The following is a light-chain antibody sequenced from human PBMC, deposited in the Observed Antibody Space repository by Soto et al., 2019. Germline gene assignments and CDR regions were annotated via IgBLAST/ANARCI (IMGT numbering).Light chain of an antibody. CDR1: QSVSSNH. Sequence: VLTQSPGTLSLSPGERATLSCRASQSVSSNHLAWYQQKPGQAPRLLIYGGSSRATGIQVRFSGSGSETEFTLTITRLEPEDFAVYYCQQYSSSRTFGQGTKVEIK. V-gene: IGKV3-20*01. J-gene: IGKJ1*01. CDR2: GGS. CDR3: QQYSSSRT.